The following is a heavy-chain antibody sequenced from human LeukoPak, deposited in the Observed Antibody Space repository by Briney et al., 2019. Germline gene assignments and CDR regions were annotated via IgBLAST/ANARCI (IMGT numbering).Heavy chain of an antibody. CDR2: ISGYNGNT. CDR1: GYTFISYG. V-gene: IGHV1-18*01. Sequence: ASVKVSCKASGYTFISYGVSWVRQAPGQGLEWMGWISGYNGNTNYAENFQGRVTMTTDTSTSTAYMELRSLRSDDTAVYYCARDLGPYGMDVWGQGTTVTVSS. J-gene: IGHJ6*01. CDR3: ARDLGPYGMDV.